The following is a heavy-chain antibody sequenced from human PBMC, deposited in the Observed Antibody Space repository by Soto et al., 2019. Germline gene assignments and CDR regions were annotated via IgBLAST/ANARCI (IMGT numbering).Heavy chain of an antibody. CDR3: ANQVTTSGWYGDNCFDP. D-gene: IGHD6-19*01. CDR2: ISSSGGTI. Sequence: TVGSLRLSCAASGFTFSSYEMNWFRQAPVKGLEWVSYISSSGGTIYYADSVKGRFTISRDNAKKSLYLQMNSLRAEDTAVYYCANQVTTSGWYGDNCFDPWGQGTLVTVSS. J-gene: IGHJ5*02. CDR1: GFTFSSYE. V-gene: IGHV3-48*03.